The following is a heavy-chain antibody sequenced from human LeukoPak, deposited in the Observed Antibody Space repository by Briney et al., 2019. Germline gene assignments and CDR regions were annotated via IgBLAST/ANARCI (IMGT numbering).Heavy chain of an antibody. Sequence: QPGGSLRLSCAASGFTFDDYAMHWVRQAPGKGLEWVSLISWDGGSTYYADSVKGRFTISRDNSKNSLYLQMNSLRAEDTALYYCAKDMGVATVTTFDCWGQGTLVTVSS. V-gene: IGHV3-43D*04. CDR1: GFTFDDYA. CDR3: AKDMGVATVTTFDC. D-gene: IGHD4-17*01. J-gene: IGHJ5*01. CDR2: ISWDGGST.